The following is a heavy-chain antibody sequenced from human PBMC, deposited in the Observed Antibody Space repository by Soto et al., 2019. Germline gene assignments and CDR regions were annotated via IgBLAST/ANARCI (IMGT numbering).Heavy chain of an antibody. CDR3: ARDLGGYVHPWDQYYFDY. D-gene: IGHD5-12*01. Sequence: GGSLRLSCVTSGFRFRGYAMHWVRQPPGKGLEWVAVESFDGSQKYYLDSVRGRFSISRDDSLSTLYLQMNNLTPQDTGVYYCARDLGGYVHPWDQYYFDYWGQGTLVTVSS. J-gene: IGHJ4*02. V-gene: IGHV3-30-3*01. CDR2: ESFDGSQK. CDR1: GFRFRGYA.